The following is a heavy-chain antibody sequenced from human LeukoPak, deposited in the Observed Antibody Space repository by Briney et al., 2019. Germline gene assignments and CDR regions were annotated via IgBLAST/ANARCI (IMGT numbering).Heavy chain of an antibody. CDR1: GFTVSSNY. V-gene: IGHV3-53*01. D-gene: IGHD6-13*01. J-gene: IGHJ6*02. CDR2: IYSGGST. CDR3: ARDRRQGSSWMRYYYYGMDV. Sequence: GGSLRLSSAASGFTVSSNYMSWVRQAPGKGLEWVSVIYSGGSTYYADSVKGRFTISRDNSKNTLYLQMNSLRAEDTAVYYCARDRRQGSSWMRYYYYGMDVWGQGTTVTVSS.